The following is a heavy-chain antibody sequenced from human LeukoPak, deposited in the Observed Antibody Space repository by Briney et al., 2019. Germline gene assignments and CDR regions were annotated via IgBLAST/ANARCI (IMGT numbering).Heavy chain of an antibody. CDR1: GFTFSSYG. CDR3: ARIRFGESYAPKSYYYYYMDV. D-gene: IGHD3-10*01. V-gene: IGHV3-23*01. J-gene: IGHJ6*03. CDR2: ISGSGGST. Sequence: SGGSLRLSCAASGFTFSSYGMSWVRQAPGKGLEWVSAISGSGGSTYYADSVKGRFTISRDNSKNTLYLQMNSLRAEDTAVYYCARIRFGESYAPKSYYYYYMDVWGKGTTVTISS.